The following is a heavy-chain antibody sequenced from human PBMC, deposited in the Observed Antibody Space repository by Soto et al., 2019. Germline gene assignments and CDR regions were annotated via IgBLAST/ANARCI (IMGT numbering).Heavy chain of an antibody. CDR2: IIPIFGTA. J-gene: IGHJ4*02. CDR3: ASYEMATTRAGAFDY. CDR1: GGTFSSYA. V-gene: IGHV1-69*01. Sequence: QVQLVQSGAEVKKPGSSVKVSCKASGGTFSSYAISWVRQAPGQGLEWMGGIIPIFGTANYAQKFQGRVTITADESTSTAYIELSSLRSEDTAVYYCASYEMATTRAGAFDYWGQGTLVTVSS. D-gene: IGHD5-12*01.